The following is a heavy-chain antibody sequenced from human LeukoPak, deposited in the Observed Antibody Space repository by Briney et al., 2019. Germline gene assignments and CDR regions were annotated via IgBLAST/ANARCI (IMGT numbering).Heavy chain of an antibody. J-gene: IGHJ3*02. Sequence: PRGSLRDSRADSGYTLSSYSVNWVAQAPGEGLGWDSSISGSGGSTYYADSVKGRFTISRDNSKATLYLVMNSLRAEDTALYYCAKDQAPYRFHVCFDIWGQGTMVTVTA. D-gene: IGHD2-8*01. CDR2: ISGSGGST. CDR1: GYTLSSYS. CDR3: AKDQAPYRFHVCFDI. V-gene: IGHV3-23*01.